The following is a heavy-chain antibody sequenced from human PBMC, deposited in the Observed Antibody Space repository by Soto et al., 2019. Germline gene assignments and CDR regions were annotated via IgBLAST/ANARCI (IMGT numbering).Heavy chain of an antibody. CDR2: MNPNSGNT. D-gene: IGHD3-9*01. V-gene: IGHV1-8*01. Sequence: ASVNGSCKAAGYTFSSHDINWVRQATGQGLEWMGWMNPNSGNTGYAQKFQGRVTMTRNTSISTAYMELSSLRSEDTAVYYCARSRLGYFDYWGQGSLVTVS. J-gene: IGHJ4*02. CDR1: GYTFSSHD. CDR3: ARSRLGYFDY.